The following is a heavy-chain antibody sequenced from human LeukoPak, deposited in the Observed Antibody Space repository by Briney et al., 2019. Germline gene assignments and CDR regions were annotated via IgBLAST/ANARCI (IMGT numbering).Heavy chain of an antibody. J-gene: IGHJ4*02. CDR2: IYSGDNT. Sequence: PGGSLRLSXAASGFTVSNNYMSWVRQAPGKGLEWVSVIYSGDNTYYVESVKGRFTISRDNSKNTLFLQMNRLRAEDTAVYYCAGRRVLDASFDYWGREPWSPSPQ. V-gene: IGHV3-66*02. CDR1: GFTVSNNY. D-gene: IGHD3-16*01. CDR3: AGRRVLDASFDY.